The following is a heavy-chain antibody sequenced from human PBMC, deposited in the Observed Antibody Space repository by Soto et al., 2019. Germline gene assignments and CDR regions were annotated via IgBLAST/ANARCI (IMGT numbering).Heavy chain of an antibody. CDR1: GYTFTSYD. V-gene: IGHV1-8*01. CDR3: ARGESSGYEIFYYYYYYMDV. Sequence: ASVKVSCKASGYTFTSYDINWVRQATGQGLEWMGWMNPNSGNTGYAQKFQGRVTMTRNTSISTAYMELSSLRSEDTAVYYCARGESSGYEIFYYYYYYMDVWGKGTTVT. CDR2: MNPNSGNT. D-gene: IGHD5-12*01. J-gene: IGHJ6*03.